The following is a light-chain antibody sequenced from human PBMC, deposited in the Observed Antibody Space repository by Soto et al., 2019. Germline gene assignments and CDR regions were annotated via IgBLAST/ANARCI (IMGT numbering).Light chain of an antibody. V-gene: IGLV2-8*01. CDR1: SSDVGGYNF. Sequence: QSVLTQPPSASGSPGQSVTISCTGTSSDVGGYNFVSWYQQHPGKAPKLIIYEVTQRPSGVPDRFSGSKSGNTASLAVSGLQGEDEADYYCSSYAGTNIVIFGGGTKVTVL. CDR2: EVT. J-gene: IGLJ2*01. CDR3: SSYAGTNIVI.